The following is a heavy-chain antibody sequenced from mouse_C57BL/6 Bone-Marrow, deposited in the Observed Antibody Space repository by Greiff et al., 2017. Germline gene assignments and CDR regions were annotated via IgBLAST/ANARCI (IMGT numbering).Heavy chain of an antibody. V-gene: IGHV1-75*01. CDR3: ARDYGSSLYVDY. CDR1: GYTFTDYY. Sequence: QVQLQQSGPELVKPGASVKISCKASGYTFTDYYINWVKQRPGQGLAWIGWIIPGSGSTYYNEQFKGKATLTVDKSYSTAYMLHSSLTSEDSAVYFCARDYGSSLYVDYWGQGTTLTVSS. J-gene: IGHJ2*01. D-gene: IGHD1-1*01. CDR2: IIPGSGST.